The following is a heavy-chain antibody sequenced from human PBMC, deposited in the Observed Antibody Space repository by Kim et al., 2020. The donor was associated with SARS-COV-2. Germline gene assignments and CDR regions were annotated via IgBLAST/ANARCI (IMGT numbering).Heavy chain of an antibody. D-gene: IGHD1-26*01. CDR2: INHSGST. J-gene: IGHJ3*02. CDR3: ARAPVGSAFDI. V-gene: IGHV4-34*01. Sequence: SETLSLTCAVYGGSFSGYYWSWIRQPPGKGLEWIGEINHSGSTNYNPSLKSRVTISVDTSKNQFSLKLSSVTAADTAVYYCARAPVGSAFDIWGQGTMVTVSS. CDR1: GGSFSGYY.